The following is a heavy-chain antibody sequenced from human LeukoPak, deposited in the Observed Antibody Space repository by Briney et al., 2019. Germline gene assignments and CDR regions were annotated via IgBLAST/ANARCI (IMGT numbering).Heavy chain of an antibody. CDR1: GFTFSSNS. D-gene: IGHD2-21*01. V-gene: IGHV3-48*01. J-gene: IGHJ1*01. CDR2: ISSTGGTI. Sequence: PGGSLRLSCAASGFTFSSNSMNWVRQAPGKGLEWVSYISSTGGTIYYADSVKGRFTISRDNSKNTLYLQMNSLRAEDTAVYYCAKEGEEYFQHWGQGTLVTVSS. CDR3: AKEGEEYFQH.